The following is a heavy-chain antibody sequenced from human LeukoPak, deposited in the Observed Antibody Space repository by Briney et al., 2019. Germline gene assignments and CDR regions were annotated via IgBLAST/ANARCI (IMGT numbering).Heavy chain of an antibody. D-gene: IGHD2-15*01. CDR1: GYTFTGYY. V-gene: IGHV1-2*02. Sequence: GASVKVSCKASGYTFTGYYMHWVRQAPGQGLEWMGWINPNRGGTNYAQKFQGRVTMTRDTSISTAYMELSRLRSDDTAVYYCARDRGVVVVAARSSYNWFDPWGQGTLVTVSS. CDR3: ARDRGVVVVAARSSYNWFDP. CDR2: INPNRGGT. J-gene: IGHJ5*02.